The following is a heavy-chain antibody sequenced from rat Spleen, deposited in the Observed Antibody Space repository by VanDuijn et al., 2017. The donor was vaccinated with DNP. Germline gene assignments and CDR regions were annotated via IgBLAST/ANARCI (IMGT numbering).Heavy chain of an antibody. D-gene: IGHD1-11*01. Sequence: VQLQESGPGLVEPSQSLSLTCSVTGYSITSCCRWTWIRKFPGNKLEWMGSVNSAGSTNYNPSLKSRISITRDTSKNQFFLQVNSVTTEDTATYYCAWRINYGGYGDYWGQGVMVTVSS. CDR3: AWRINYGGYGDY. CDR1: GYSITSCCR. CDR2: VNSAGST. J-gene: IGHJ2*01. V-gene: IGHV3-3*01.